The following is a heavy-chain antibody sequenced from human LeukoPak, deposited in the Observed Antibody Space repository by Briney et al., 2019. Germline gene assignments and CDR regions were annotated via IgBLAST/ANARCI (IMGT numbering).Heavy chain of an antibody. D-gene: IGHD6-13*01. CDR3: ARVREGAVGYYFDY. CDR1: GFTFSSYG. J-gene: IGHJ4*02. Sequence: GGSLRLSCAASGFTFSSYGMHWVRQAPGKGLEWVAVISYDGSNKYYADSVKGRFTISRDNSKNTLYLQMNSLRDEDTAVYYCARVREGAVGYYFDYWGQGTLVTVSS. V-gene: IGHV3-30*03. CDR2: ISYDGSNK.